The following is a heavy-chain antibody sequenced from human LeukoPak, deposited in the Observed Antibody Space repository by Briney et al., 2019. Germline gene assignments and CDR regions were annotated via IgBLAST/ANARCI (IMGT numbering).Heavy chain of an antibody. Sequence: PSETLSLTCAVYGGSFSGYYWSWIRQPPGKGLEWIGEINHSGSTNYNPSLKSRVTISVDTSKNQFSLRLSSVTAADTAVYYCARSDGGFDPWGQGTLVTVSS. CDR3: ARSDGGFDP. CDR2: INHSGST. J-gene: IGHJ5*02. D-gene: IGHD2-21*02. CDR1: GGSFSGYY. V-gene: IGHV4-34*01.